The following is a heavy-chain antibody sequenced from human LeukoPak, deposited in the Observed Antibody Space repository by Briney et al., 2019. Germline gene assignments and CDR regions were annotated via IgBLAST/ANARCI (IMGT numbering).Heavy chain of an antibody. CDR2: INTDGSYS. J-gene: IGHJ2*01. CDR1: GFTFSYFW. V-gene: IGHV3-74*01. CDR3: ARERRHGDDRYFDL. Sequence: GGSLRLSCAASGFTFSYFWMHWFRQTPGKGLVWVSCINTDGSYSTYADSVKGRFTISRDNVRNTLYLQMNSLRAEDTAVYYCARERRHGDDRYFDLWGRGTLVTVSS. D-gene: IGHD4-17*01.